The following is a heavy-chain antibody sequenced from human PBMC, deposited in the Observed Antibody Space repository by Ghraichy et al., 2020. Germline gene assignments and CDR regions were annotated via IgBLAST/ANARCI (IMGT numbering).Heavy chain of an antibody. CDR3: ARELGGYADS. CDR1: GFTVSSTY. D-gene: IGHD3-16*01. Sequence: GSLRLSCAASGFTVSSTYMTWVRQAPGKGLEWVSAIYSGGNTFYADSVRGRFTISRDNSKNMLYLQMNSLRAEDTAIYYCARELGGYADSWGQGTLVTVSS. CDR2: IYSGGNT. J-gene: IGHJ4*02. V-gene: IGHV3-53*01.